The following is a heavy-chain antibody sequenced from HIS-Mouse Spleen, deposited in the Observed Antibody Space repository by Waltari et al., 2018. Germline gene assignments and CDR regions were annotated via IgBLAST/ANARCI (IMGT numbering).Heavy chain of an antibody. J-gene: IGHJ4*02. CDR3: ARRRGWFDY. V-gene: IGHV4-39*01. Sequence: QLQLQESGPGLVKPSETLSLTCTVSGGSISSRSYYWGWIRQPPGKGLEWIGCIYYSGSTYYNPSLKSRVTISVDTSKNQFSLKLSSVTAADTAVYYCARRRGWFDYWGQGTLVTVSS. CDR2: IYYSGST. CDR1: GGSISSRSYY. D-gene: IGHD6-19*01.